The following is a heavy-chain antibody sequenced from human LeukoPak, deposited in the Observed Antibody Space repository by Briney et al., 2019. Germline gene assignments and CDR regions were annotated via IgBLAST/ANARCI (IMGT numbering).Heavy chain of an antibody. Sequence: GGSLRLSCAASGFTFSSYAMHWVRQAPGKGLEWVAVISYDGSNKYYADSVKGRFTISRDNSKNTLYLQMNSLRAEDTAVYYCAREGAPQDYYMDVWGKGTTVTVSS. CDR2: ISYDGSNK. V-gene: IGHV3-30*04. CDR3: AREGAPQDYYMDV. CDR1: GFTFSSYA. J-gene: IGHJ6*03.